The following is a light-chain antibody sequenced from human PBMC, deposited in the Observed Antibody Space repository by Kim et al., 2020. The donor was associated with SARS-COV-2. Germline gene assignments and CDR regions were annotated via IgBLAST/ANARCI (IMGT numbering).Light chain of an antibody. CDR3: GTWDSSLSVWL. J-gene: IGLJ3*02. CDR1: SSNMGTNS. V-gene: IGLV1-51*01. CDR2: DKH. Sequence: GQKVTISCCGSSSNMGTNSVAGDQQLPGTLPKVRFYDKHKRPSGIPDGFSGSKSGTSGTLDITGLQTGDGADYYCGTWDSSLSVWLFGGGTQLTVL.